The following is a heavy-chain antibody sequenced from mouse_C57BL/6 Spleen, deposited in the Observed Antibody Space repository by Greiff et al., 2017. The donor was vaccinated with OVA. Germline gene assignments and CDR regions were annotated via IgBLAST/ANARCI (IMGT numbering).Heavy chain of an antibody. CDR2: IDPENGDT. CDR1: GFNIKDDY. Sequence: VQLQQSGAELVRPGASVKLSCTASGFNIKDDYMHWVKQRPEQGLEWIGWIDPENGDTEYASKFQGKATITADTSSNTAYLQLSSLTSEDTAVYYCTTGRYYGNWYFDVWGTGTTVTVSS. D-gene: IGHD1-1*01. J-gene: IGHJ1*03. V-gene: IGHV14-4*01. CDR3: TTGRYYGNWYFDV.